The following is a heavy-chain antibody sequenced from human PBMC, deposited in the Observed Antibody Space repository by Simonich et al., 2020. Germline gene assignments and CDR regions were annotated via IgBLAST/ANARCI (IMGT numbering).Heavy chain of an antibody. CDR3: ARGRLTGDKGAFDI. Sequence: QVQLVQSGAEVKKPGASVKVSCKASGYTFTGYYMHWVRQAPGQGLEWMGWINPNRSDTNYAQKFQGRGTMTRDTSISTAYMELSRLRSDDTAVYYCARGRLTGDKGAFDIWGQGTMVTVSS. CDR2: INPNRSDT. D-gene: IGHD7-27*01. J-gene: IGHJ3*02. V-gene: IGHV1-2*02. CDR1: GYTFTGYY.